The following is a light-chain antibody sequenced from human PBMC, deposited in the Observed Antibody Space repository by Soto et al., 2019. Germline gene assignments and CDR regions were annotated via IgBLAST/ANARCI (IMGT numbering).Light chain of an antibody. J-gene: IGKJ4*01. Sequence: ILLTQPPGTLSLSPGDRATLSCRASQSLTNSFLAWYQQQPGQAPRLLYSGASIRATDIPDRFSGSGSRTDFTATISRLEPEDFGVYFCQQYGRLPLSFGGGTKVEIK. CDR2: GAS. CDR3: QQYGRLPLS. CDR1: QSLTNSF. V-gene: IGKV3-20*01.